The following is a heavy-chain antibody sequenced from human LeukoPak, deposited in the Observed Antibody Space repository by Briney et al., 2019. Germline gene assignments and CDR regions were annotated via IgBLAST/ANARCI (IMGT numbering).Heavy chain of an antibody. CDR2: ISWNSGSI. CDR3: AKDKGSGWFGGDYYGMDV. CDR1: GFTFDDYA. Sequence: GRSLRLSCAASGFTFDDYAMHWVRQAPGKGLEWVSGISWNSGSIGYADSVKGRFTVSRDNAKNSLYLQMNSLRAEDTALYYCAKDKGSGWFGGDYYGMDVWGQGTTVAVSS. V-gene: IGHV3-9*01. D-gene: IGHD6-19*01. J-gene: IGHJ6*02.